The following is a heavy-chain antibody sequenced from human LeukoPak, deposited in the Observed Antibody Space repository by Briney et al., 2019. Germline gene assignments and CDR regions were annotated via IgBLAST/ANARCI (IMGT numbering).Heavy chain of an antibody. CDR1: GDSVSSNSAA. D-gene: IGHD2-2*01. J-gene: IGHJ2*01. Sequence: SQTLSLTCAISGDSVSSNSAAWNWIRQSPSRGLERLGRTYYRSKWYNDYAVSVKSRITINPDTSKNQFSLQLNSVAPEDTAVYYCARARPDHSVGYCSSTSCYDYWYFDLWGRGTLVTVSS. CDR2: TYYRSKWYN. V-gene: IGHV6-1*01. CDR3: ARARPDHSVGYCSSTSCYDYWYFDL.